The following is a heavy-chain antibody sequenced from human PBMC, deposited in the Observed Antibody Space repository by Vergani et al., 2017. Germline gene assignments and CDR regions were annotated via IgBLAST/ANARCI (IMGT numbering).Heavy chain of an antibody. V-gene: IGHV3-48*03. CDR3: ARVRADSSGYYLDY. J-gene: IGHJ4*02. Sequence: EVQLVESGGGLVQPGGSLRFSCAASGFTFSSYEMNWVRQAPGKGLEWVSYISSSGSTIYYADSVKGRFTISRDNAKNSLYLQMNSLRAEDTAVYYCARVRADSSGYYLDYWGQGTLVTVSS. CDR2: ISSSGSTI. CDR1: GFTFSSYE. D-gene: IGHD3-22*01.